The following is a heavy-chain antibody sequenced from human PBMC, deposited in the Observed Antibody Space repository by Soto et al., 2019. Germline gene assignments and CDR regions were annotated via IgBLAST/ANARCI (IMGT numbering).Heavy chain of an antibody. CDR3: SRGGHLSAFGP. J-gene: IGHJ5*02. V-gene: IGHV3-23*01. CDR1: GFTFGHSA. Sequence: EVKLMESGGALVQPGGSLRLSCAASGFTFGHSAITWARQAPGKGLEWVSTFSGRGDETFYSDSVKGRFTVSRDNSRNTASLQLNSLRVEDTAVYFCSRGGHLSAFGPWGQGTLVTVTS. CDR2: FSGRGDET. D-gene: IGHD3-10*01.